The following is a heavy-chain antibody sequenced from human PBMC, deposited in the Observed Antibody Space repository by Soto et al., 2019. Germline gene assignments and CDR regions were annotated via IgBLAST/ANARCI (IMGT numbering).Heavy chain of an antibody. J-gene: IGHJ5*02. CDR1: GGTFSSYA. D-gene: IGHD2-2*01. Sequence: ASVKVSCKASGGTFSSYAISWVRQAPGQGLEWMGGIIPIFGTANYAQKFQGRVTITADKSTSTAYMELSSLRSEDTAVYYCARVRNQLPVYNWFDPWGQGTLVTVS. CDR2: IIPIFGTA. CDR3: ARVRNQLPVYNWFDP. V-gene: IGHV1-69*06.